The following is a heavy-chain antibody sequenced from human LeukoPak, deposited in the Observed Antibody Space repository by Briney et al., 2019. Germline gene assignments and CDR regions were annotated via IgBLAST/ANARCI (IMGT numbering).Heavy chain of an antibody. D-gene: IGHD3-22*01. J-gene: IGHJ4*02. Sequence: GGSLRLSCEASGFTFSDYSMNWVRQAPGEGLEWLSYITSTSDTIYYADSVKGRFTSSRDNAKNSVCLQMNSLRAEDTAVYYCARSSGYPFFDYWGQGTLVTVSS. V-gene: IGHV3-48*01. CDR2: ITSTSDTI. CDR1: GFTFSDYS. CDR3: ARSSGYPFFDY.